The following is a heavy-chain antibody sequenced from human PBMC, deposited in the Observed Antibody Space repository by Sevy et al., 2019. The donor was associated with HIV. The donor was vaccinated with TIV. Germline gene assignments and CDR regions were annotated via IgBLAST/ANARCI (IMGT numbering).Heavy chain of an antibody. CDR3: ARVESGLRFLGWLSFYYGMDV. Sequence: GGSLRLSCAASGFTFSSYSMNWVRQAPGKGLEWVSSISSSSSYIYYADSVKGRFTISRDNAKNSLYLQMNSLRAEDTAVYYCARVESGLRFLGWLSFYYGMDVWGQGTTVTVSS. J-gene: IGHJ6*02. CDR2: ISSSSSYI. V-gene: IGHV3-21*01. CDR1: GFTFSSYS. D-gene: IGHD3-3*01.